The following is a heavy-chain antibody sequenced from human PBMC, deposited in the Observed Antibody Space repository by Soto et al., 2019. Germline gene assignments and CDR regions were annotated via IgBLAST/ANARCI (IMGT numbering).Heavy chain of an antibody. CDR2: ISYDGSNK. V-gene: IGHV3-30*18. CDR1: GFTFSSYG. CDR3: AKASDSSGWYEANFDY. Sequence: GGSLRLSCAASGFTFSSYGMHWVRQAPGKGLEWVAVISYDGSNKYYADSVKGRFTISRDNSKNTLYLQMNSLRAEDTAVYYCAKASDSSGWYEANFDYWGQGTLVTVSS. J-gene: IGHJ4*02. D-gene: IGHD6-19*01.